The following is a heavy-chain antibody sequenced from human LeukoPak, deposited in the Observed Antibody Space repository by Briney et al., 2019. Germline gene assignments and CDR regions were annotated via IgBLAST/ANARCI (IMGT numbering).Heavy chain of an antibody. CDR2: INPSGGST. J-gene: IGHJ4*02. Sequence: ASVKVSCKASGYTFTSYYMHWVRQAPGQGLEWMGIINPSGGSTSYAQKFQGRVTMTRDTSRSTVYMELSSLRSEDTAVYYCASSPIRERIDYWGQGTLVTVSS. CDR1: GYTFTSYY. D-gene: IGHD1-1*01. V-gene: IGHV1-46*01. CDR3: ASSPIRERIDY.